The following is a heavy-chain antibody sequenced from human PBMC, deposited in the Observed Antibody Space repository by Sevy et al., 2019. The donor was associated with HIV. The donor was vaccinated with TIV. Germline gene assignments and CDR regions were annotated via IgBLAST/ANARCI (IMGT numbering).Heavy chain of an antibody. CDR1: GFTVTNAW. Sequence: GGSLRLSCAASGFTVTNAWMTWIRQAPGKGLEWVARIKRKSDLGTTDYAASVKGRFTISRDDSGNTVFLQMDGLKSDETAMYYCTTDYNFWSGSDAFDVWGQGTMVTVSS. J-gene: IGHJ3*01. D-gene: IGHD3-3*01. CDR2: IKRKSDLGTT. CDR3: TTDYNFWSGSDAFDV. V-gene: IGHV3-15*01.